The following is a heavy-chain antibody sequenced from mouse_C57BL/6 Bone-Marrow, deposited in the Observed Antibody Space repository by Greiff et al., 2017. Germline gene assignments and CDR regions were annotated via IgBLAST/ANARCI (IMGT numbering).Heavy chain of an antibody. D-gene: IGHD1-1*01. Sequence: DVKLVESGGGLVKPGGSLKLSCAASGFTFSGYAMSWVRQTPEKRLEWVATISDGGSYTYYPDNVKGRFTISRDNATNNLYLQMSHMKSEDTATYDCARDDYYYGSPYYFDYWGQGTTLTVSA. CDR1: GFTFSGYA. CDR2: ISDGGSYT. V-gene: IGHV5-4*01. CDR3: ARDDYYYGSPYYFDY. J-gene: IGHJ2*01.